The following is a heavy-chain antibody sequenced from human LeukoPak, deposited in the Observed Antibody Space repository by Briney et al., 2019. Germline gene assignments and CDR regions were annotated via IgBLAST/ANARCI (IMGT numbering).Heavy chain of an antibody. CDR3: VRGVGVSRFNYFDP. D-gene: IGHD6-13*01. V-gene: IGHV3-33*01. J-gene: IGHJ5*02. CDR2: IWYDASNR. CDR1: GFTFSSFG. Sequence: GGSLTLSCAASGFTFSSFGMHWVRQAPGKGLEWVAVIWYDASNRYYADSVKGRFTISRDNSKNTLFLQMNSLRDDDTAVYYCVRGVGVSRFNYFDPWGQGTLVIVSS.